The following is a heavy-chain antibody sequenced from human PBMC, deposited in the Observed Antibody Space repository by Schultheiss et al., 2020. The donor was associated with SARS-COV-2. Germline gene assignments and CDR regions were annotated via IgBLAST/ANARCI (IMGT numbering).Heavy chain of an antibody. CDR2: INPSGGST. V-gene: IGHV1-46*01. D-gene: IGHD2-15*01. CDR1: GYTFTGYY. J-gene: IGHJ6*02. CDR3: ARSYCSGGSCYSLDYYYYGMDV. Sequence: ASVKVSCKASGYTFTGYYMHWVRQAPGQGLEWMGIINPSGGSTSYAQKFQGRVTMTRDTSTSTVYMELSSLRSEDTAVYYCARSYCSGGSCYSLDYYYYGMDVWGQGTTVTVSS.